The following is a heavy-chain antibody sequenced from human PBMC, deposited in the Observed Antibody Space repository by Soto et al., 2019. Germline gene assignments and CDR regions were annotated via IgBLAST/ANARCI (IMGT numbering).Heavy chain of an antibody. Sequence: QVQLQQWGAGLLKPSETLSLTCAVYGGSFSGYYWSWVRQPPGKGLEWIGEINHSGSTNDNPSLKRRVTISVDTSKNQFSLKLSSVTAADTAVYYCATSSSGVADYWGQGTLVTVSS. D-gene: IGHD6-6*01. V-gene: IGHV4-34*01. CDR3: ATSSSGVADY. J-gene: IGHJ4*02. CDR1: GGSFSGYY. CDR2: INHSGST.